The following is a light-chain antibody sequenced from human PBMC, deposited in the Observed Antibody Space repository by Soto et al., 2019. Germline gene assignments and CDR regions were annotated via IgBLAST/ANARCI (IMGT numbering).Light chain of an antibody. CDR2: EVT. CDR1: SSDVGGYKY. V-gene: IGLV2-8*01. CDR3: SSYAGSNVM. Sequence: QSALTQPPSASGSPGQSVTISCTGTSSDVGGYKYVSWYQQHPGKAPKLLIYEVTNRPSGVPDRFSGSKSGNMASLTVSGLQAEDEADYYCSSYAGSNVMFGGGTKLTVL. J-gene: IGLJ3*02.